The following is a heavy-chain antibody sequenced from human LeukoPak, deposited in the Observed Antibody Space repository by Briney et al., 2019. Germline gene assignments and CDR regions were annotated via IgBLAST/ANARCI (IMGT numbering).Heavy chain of an antibody. J-gene: IGHJ4*02. Sequence: PGGSLRLSCAASGFTFSSYALSWVRQAPGKGLEWVSAMSGGGSSTHYANSVKGRFAMSRDNSKNTLYLQMNSLRAEDPAVYYCAKAVGDHNFDYWGQGTLVTVSS. V-gene: IGHV3-23*01. CDR3: AKAVGDHNFDY. CDR1: GFTFSSYA. D-gene: IGHD4-17*01. CDR2: MSGGGSST.